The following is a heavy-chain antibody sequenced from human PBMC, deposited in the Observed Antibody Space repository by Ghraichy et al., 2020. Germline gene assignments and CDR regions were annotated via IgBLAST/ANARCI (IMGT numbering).Heavy chain of an antibody. V-gene: IGHV4-39*07. CDR3: ARDVRGDGSENCYFDL. J-gene: IGHJ2*01. D-gene: IGHD3-10*01. Sequence: SETLSLTCTVSGGSISSSSYWGWIRQPPGKGLEWIGSIYYSGSTWYNPSLKSRVIISVDTSTDQFSLKLSSVTAADTAVYYCARDVRGDGSENCYFDLWGRGTLVTVSS. CDR1: GGSISSSSY. CDR2: IYYSGST.